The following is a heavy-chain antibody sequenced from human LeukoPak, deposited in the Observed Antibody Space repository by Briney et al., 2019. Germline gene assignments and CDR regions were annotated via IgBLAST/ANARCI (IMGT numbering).Heavy chain of an antibody. CDR3: ARSSFGHYVDY. CDR2: ISNIVSTT. CDR1: GFTSSSYE. J-gene: IGHJ4*02. V-gene: IGHV3-48*03. D-gene: IGHD1-26*01. Sequence: GGSLRLSCVFSGFTSSSYEMNWVRQAPGKGLEWVSYISNIVSTTYYADSVKGRFTISRDNAKNSVYLQMNSLRAEDTAVYYCARSSFGHYVDYWGGGTLVTVSS.